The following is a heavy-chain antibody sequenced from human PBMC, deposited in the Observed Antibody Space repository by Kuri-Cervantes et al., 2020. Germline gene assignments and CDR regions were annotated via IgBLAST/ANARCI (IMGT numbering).Heavy chain of an antibody. D-gene: IGHD1-26*01. CDR3: AKALYSQWEWFDP. CDR1: GFTFDDYA. Sequence: SLKISCAASGFTFDDYAMHWVRQAPGKGREWVSGISWNSGSIGYADSVKGRFTVSRDNSKNMVYLQMNSLRAEDTAVYYCAKALYSQWEWFDPWGQGTLVTVSS. J-gene: IGHJ5*02. V-gene: IGHV3-9*01. CDR2: ISWNSGSI.